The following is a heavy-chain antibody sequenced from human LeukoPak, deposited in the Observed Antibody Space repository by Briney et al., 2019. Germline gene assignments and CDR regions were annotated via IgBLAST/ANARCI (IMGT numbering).Heavy chain of an antibody. V-gene: IGHV3-23*01. J-gene: IGHJ4*02. CDR2: MIGSGSST. CDR1: GFPFSNHA. D-gene: IGHD2-2*01. Sequence: GGSLRLSCAASGFPFSNHAMSWVRQAPGKGLEWVSAMIGSGSSTYYADSVKGRFTISRDNSKNTLYLQMNSLRAEDTAVYYCARDPPGDSTRVLDYWGQGTLVTVSS. CDR3: ARDPPGDSTRVLDY.